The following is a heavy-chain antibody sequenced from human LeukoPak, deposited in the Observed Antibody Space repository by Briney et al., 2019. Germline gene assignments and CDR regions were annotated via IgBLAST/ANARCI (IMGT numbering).Heavy chain of an antibody. V-gene: IGHV1-2*02. CDR3: ARLWYEYRDYGLYYFDY. CDR1: GYTFTGYY. J-gene: IGHJ4*02. Sequence: ASVTVSYKASGYTFTGYYMHWVRQAPGQGLEWMGWINPNSGGTNYAQNFQGRVTMTRDTSISTAYMELSRLRSDDTAVYYCARLWYEYRDYGLYYFDYWGQGTLVTVSS. D-gene: IGHD4-17*01. CDR2: INPNSGGT.